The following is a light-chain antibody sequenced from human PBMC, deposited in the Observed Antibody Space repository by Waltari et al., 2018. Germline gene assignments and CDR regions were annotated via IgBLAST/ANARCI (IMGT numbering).Light chain of an antibody. Sequence: SALTQPPSASGSPGQSVTISCTGTSSDVGGYNYVSWYQQHPGKAPKLMIYEVTKRPSGVPDRFSGSKSGNTASLTVSGLQTEDEADYYCGSYAGGSWVFGGGTKLTVL. CDR3: GSYAGGSWV. J-gene: IGLJ3*02. CDR2: EVT. V-gene: IGLV2-8*01. CDR1: SSDVGGYNY.